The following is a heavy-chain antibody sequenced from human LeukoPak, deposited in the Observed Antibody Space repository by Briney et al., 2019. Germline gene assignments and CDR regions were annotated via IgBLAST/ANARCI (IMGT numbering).Heavy chain of an antibody. V-gene: IGHV1-18*01. Sequence: ASVKVSCKASGYTFSTYGFTWVRQAPGQGVEWRGGLRAREGYAMYAQKLQDRDTMTTDTSTDTAYMDLRTLRSADTAVYYCVRGAYGDIFDYWGQGTLVTVSS. CDR1: GYTFSTYG. CDR2: LRAREGYA. J-gene: IGHJ4*02. CDR3: VRGAYGDIFDY. D-gene: IGHD4-17*01.